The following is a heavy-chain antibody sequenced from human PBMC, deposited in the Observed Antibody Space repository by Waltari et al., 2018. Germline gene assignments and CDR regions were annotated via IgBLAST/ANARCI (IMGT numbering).Heavy chain of an antibody. V-gene: IGHV4-39*01. CDR2: VYYTGSS. D-gene: IGHD3-16*01. CDR3: ASGGVTGRYFQH. CDR1: GGSISDSPYY. J-gene: IGHJ1*01. Sequence: QLQLQESGPGLVKPSETLSLTCTVSGGSISDSPYYWGWIRQPPGKGLEWIGIVYYTGSSYDNPSLKSRVTTSVDTSKTQFSLKLSSVTAADTAVYYCASGGVTGRYFQHWGQGTLVTVSS.